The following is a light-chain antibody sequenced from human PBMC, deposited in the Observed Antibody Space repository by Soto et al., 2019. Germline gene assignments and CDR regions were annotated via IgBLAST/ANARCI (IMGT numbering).Light chain of an antibody. CDR2: DVS. Sequence: QSALTQPASVSGSPGQSITISCTGTSSDVGGYNYVSWYQQHPGKAPKLMIYDVSNRPSGVSNRFSGSKSGNTASLTISGLQAEDEAGYYCSSYTSSSLYVFGTGTKLPVL. V-gene: IGLV2-14*01. CDR1: SSDVGGYNY. CDR3: SSYTSSSLYV. J-gene: IGLJ1*01.